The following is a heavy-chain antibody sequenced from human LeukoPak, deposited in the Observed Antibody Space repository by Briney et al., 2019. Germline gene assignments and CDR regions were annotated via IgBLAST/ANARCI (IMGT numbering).Heavy chain of an antibody. CDR1: GFTFSSYS. J-gene: IGHJ5*02. V-gene: IGHV3-23*01. CDR2: ISGSGGST. CDR3: XXXXXXXXXXYNWFDP. Sequence: GGSLRLSCAASGFTFSSYSMNWVRQAPGKGLEWVSAISGSGGSTYYADSVKGRFTISRDNSRNTLYVQMNSLRAEDTAVYYCXXXXXXXXXXYNWFDPWGQGTLVTVSS.